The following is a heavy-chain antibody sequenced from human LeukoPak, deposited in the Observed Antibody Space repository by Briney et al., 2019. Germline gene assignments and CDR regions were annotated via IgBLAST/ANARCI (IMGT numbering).Heavy chain of an antibody. CDR1: GFTFSAYG. V-gene: IGHV3-7*03. Sequence: GSLGLSCAASGFTFSAYGMHWVRQAPGKGLEWVANIRSDGVEKYYVDSVRGRFTISTDTAKNTLYLQMNSLRADDTAVYYCAREFTGYGNTDYRGQGTLVTVSS. CDR2: IRSDGVEK. J-gene: IGHJ4*02. CDR3: AREFTGYGNTDY. D-gene: IGHD5-12*01.